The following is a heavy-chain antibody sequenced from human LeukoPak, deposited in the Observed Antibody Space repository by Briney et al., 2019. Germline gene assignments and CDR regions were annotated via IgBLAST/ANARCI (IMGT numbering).Heavy chain of an antibody. J-gene: IGHJ4*02. CDR3: ARLDSYGYAVDY. Sequence: PGGSRRLSCAASGFTFSDYYMSWIRQAPGKGLEWVSYISSSGSTIYYADSVKGRFTISRDNAKNSLYLQMNSLRAEDTAVYYCARLDSYGYAVDYWGQGTLVTVSS. CDR2: ISSSGSTI. V-gene: IGHV3-11*01. D-gene: IGHD5-18*01. CDR1: GFTFSDYY.